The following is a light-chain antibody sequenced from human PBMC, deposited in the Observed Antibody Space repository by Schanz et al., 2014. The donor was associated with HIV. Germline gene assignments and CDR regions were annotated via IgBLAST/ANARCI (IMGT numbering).Light chain of an antibody. CDR2: WAS. J-gene: IGKJ4*01. CDR3: QQYYSTPLT. V-gene: IGKV4-1*01. CDR1: QSVLSSSNNKNY. Sequence: DIVLPQSPDSLAVSLGERATIHCKSSQSVLSSSNNKNYLAWYQQKPGHPPKLLIYWASTRETGVPDRFSGSGSGTDFTLTISSLQAEDVAVYYCQQYYSTPLTFGGGTKVEIK.